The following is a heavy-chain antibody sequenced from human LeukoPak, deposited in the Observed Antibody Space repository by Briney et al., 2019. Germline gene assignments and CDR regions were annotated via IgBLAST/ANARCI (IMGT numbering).Heavy chain of an antibody. V-gene: IGHV3-15*01. CDR2: IKSKGGGGTT. CDR1: GFDFNIAW. CDR3: AKVYTLEAQCLDS. Sequence: RPGGSLRLSCAASGFDFNIAWMTWVRQAPGKGLEWIGRIKSKGGGGTTDYAAPVKGRFTISRDDSKNTLYLQMNSLKIEDTAVYYCAKVYTLEAQCLDSWGQGTLVTVSS. J-gene: IGHJ4*02. D-gene: IGHD2-2*02.